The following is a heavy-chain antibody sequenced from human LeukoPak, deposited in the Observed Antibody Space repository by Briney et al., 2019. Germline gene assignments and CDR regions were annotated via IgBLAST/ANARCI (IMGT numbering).Heavy chain of an antibody. Sequence: QPGGSLRLSCAASGFTVTGNDMNWVRQAPGKGLEWVSLIYAGGGGSAYYADSVRGRFTGSRDDSKNTLDLQMNNLKPDDTAIYYCLRQGVGSPPRWGQGTLVTVSS. V-gene: IGHV3-53*05. CDR3: LRQGVGSPPR. J-gene: IGHJ4*02. CDR2: IYAGGGGSA. CDR1: GFTVTGND. D-gene: IGHD1-26*01.